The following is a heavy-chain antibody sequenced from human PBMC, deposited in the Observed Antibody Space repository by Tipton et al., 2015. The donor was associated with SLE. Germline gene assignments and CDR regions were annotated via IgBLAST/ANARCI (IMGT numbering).Heavy chain of an antibody. CDR3: ARKRRDYYGSGSYLYYFDY. D-gene: IGHD3-10*01. J-gene: IGHJ4*02. CDR2: IYTSGST. V-gene: IGHV4-61*09. Sequence: TLSLTCTVSGGSISSGSYYWSWIRQPAGKGLEWIGYIYTSGSTNYNPSLKSRVTISVDTSKNQFSLKLSSVTAADTAVYYCARKRRDYYGSGSYLYYFDYWGQGTLVTVSS. CDR1: GGSISSGSYY.